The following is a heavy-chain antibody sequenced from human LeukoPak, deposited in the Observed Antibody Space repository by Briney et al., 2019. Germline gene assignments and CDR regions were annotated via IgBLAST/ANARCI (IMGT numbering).Heavy chain of an antibody. J-gene: IGHJ6*03. CDR3: ARGGDRGDVVYYYYMDV. Sequence: SETLSLTCTVSGGSISSGDYYWSWIRQPPGKGLEWIGYIYYSGSTYYNPSLKSRVTISVDTSKNQFSLRLSSVTAADTAVYYCARGGDRGDVVYYYYMDVWGKGTTVTVSS. CDR2: IYYSGST. V-gene: IGHV4-30-4*02. CDR1: GGSISSGDYY. D-gene: IGHD2-15*01.